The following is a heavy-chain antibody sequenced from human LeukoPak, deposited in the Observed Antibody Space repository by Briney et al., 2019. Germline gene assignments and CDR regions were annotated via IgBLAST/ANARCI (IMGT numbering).Heavy chain of an antibody. J-gene: IGHJ3*01. Sequence: SETLSLTCTVSGGSISSSSYYWGWIRQPPGRGLEWIGNIYETGSTNYNPSLKSRVTISVDTSRNQFSLKLSSVTAADTAVYYCVRPDDNSFDFWGQGTMVTVSS. V-gene: IGHV4-39*01. CDR1: GGSISSSSYY. D-gene: IGHD3-9*01. CDR2: IYETGST. CDR3: VRPDDNSFDF.